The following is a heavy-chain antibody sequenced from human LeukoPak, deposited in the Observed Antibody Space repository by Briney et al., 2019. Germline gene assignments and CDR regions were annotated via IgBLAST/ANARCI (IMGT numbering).Heavy chain of an antibody. J-gene: IGHJ4*02. V-gene: IGHV3-30*02. Sequence: PGGSLRLSCAASGFTFSSYGMHWVRQAPGKGLEWVAFIRYDGSNKYYADSVKGRFTISRDSSKNTLYLQMNSLRAKDTAVYYCAKLVRIAAAGNPDWGQGTLVTVSS. CDR3: AKLVRIAAAGNPD. CDR2: IRYDGSNK. D-gene: IGHD6-13*01. CDR1: GFTFSSYG.